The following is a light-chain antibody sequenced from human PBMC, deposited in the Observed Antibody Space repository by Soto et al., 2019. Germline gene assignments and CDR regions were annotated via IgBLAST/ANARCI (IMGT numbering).Light chain of an antibody. CDR2: NVS. CDR3: SLYTSISTVV. V-gene: IGLV2-14*01. CDR1: SSDVGGYNF. Sequence: QSALTQPASVSGSPGQSITISCTGTSSDVGGYNFVSWYQQHPGKAPKVMIYNVSNRPSGVSNRFSGSKSGNTASLTISGLQAEDEADYYCSLYTSISTVVFGGGTKLTVL. J-gene: IGLJ3*02.